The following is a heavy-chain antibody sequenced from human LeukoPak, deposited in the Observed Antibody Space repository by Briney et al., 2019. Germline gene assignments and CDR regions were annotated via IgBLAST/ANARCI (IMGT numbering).Heavy chain of an antibody. CDR2: ISSSSSYI. Sequence: PGGSLRLSCAASGFTLSSHSMNWVRQAPGKGLEWVSSISSSSSYIYYADSVKGRFTISRDNAKNSLYLQMNSLRAEDTAVYYCARDYYDYVWGSSFALGYNWFDPWGQGTLVTVSS. D-gene: IGHD3-16*01. J-gene: IGHJ5*02. CDR1: GFTLSSHS. V-gene: IGHV3-21*01. CDR3: ARDYYDYVWGSSFALGYNWFDP.